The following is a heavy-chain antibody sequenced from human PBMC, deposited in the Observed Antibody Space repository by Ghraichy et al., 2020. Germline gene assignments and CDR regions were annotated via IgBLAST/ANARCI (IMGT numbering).Heavy chain of an antibody. J-gene: IGHJ4*02. D-gene: IGHD2-2*01. CDR2: IYHSGRT. Sequence: SETLSLTCAVSGGSISRSNWWNWVRPSPGKGLEWFGGIYHSGRTTYNPSLKSRFTISVDKSKNQFSLKLRSVTAADTAVSYCAIVKGGCSSTSCYLEYWGQGSPVPVSA. CDR1: GGSISRSNW. V-gene: IGHV4-4*02. CDR3: AIVKGGCSSTSCYLEY.